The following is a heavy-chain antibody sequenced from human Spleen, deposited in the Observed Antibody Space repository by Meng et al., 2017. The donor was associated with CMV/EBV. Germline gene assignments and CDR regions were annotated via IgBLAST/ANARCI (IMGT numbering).Heavy chain of an antibody. CDR1: GGSFSGYY. CDR3: ARWELGAFFDY. Sequence: SLTCAVYGGSFSGYYWSWIRQPPGKGLEWIGEINHSGRTNYRPSLKSRVTISVDTSKNQFSLKLTSVAAADTAVYYCARWELGAFFDYWGQGTLVTVSS. CDR2: INHSGRT. J-gene: IGHJ4*02. D-gene: IGHD3-16*01. V-gene: IGHV4-34*01.